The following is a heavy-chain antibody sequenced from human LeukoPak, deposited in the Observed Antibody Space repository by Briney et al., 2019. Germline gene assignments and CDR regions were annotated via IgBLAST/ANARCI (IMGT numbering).Heavy chain of an antibody. CDR1: GGSISSSNW. D-gene: IGHD3-10*01. J-gene: IGHJ5*02. Sequence: SGTLSLTCAVSGGSISSSNWWSWVRQPPGKGLEWIGEIYHSGSTNYNPSLKSRVTISVDTSKNQFSLKLSSVTAADTAVYYCARSKHLYYYGSGSPSWFDPWGQGTLVTVSS. CDR2: IYHSGST. V-gene: IGHV4-4*02. CDR3: ARSKHLYYYGSGSPSWFDP.